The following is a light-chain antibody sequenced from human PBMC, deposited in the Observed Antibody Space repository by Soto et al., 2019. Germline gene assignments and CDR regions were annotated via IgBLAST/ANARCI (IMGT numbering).Light chain of an antibody. CDR2: GAS. V-gene: IGKV3-15*01. Sequence: EIVMTQSPASLSVSPGDGATLSCRASQSVASNVAWYQQKPGQGPRLLIHGASTRAVGVPARFSGSGSGTDFTVTISSLQSEDFAVYYCQQYHNWPPQYTFGQGTKLQI. CDR1: QSVASN. CDR3: QQYHNWPPQYT. J-gene: IGKJ2*01.